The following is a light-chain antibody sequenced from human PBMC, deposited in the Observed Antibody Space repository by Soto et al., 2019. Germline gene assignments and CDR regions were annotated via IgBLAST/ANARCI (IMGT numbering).Light chain of an antibody. Sequence: DIQLTQSPSFLSASVGDKVTITCRASQCIRDYLAWYQQKPVKDPKLLIYGASTLQRGVPSRFRGSGSGTEFTLTISSLQPEDFATYYCQQVNSFSLTFGGGTKVDI. CDR1: QCIRDY. J-gene: IGKJ4*01. V-gene: IGKV1-9*01. CDR2: GAS. CDR3: QQVNSFSLT.